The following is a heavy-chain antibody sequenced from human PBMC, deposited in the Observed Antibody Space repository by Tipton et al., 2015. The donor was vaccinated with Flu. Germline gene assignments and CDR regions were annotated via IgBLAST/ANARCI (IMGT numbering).Heavy chain of an antibody. D-gene: IGHD6-13*01. V-gene: IGHV3-13*01. J-gene: IGHJ6*02. CDR3: ARGPLPDSNWYNGMDV. CDR2: IDSAGDT. Sequence: SLRLSCAASGFTFSSYDMHWARQGTGEGLQWVSGIDSAGDTYYLDSVKGRFTISRDNAKNSLYLQMNSLRVGDTAVYFCARGPLPDSNWYNGMDVWGQGTTASVSS. CDR1: GFTFSSYD.